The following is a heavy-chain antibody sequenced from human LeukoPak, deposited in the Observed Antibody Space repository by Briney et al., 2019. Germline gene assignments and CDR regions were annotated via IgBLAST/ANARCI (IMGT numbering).Heavy chain of an antibody. D-gene: IGHD1-26*01. V-gene: IGHV4-59*01. Sequence: PSETLSLTCTVSGGSISSYYWSWIRQPPGKGLEWIGYIHYSGSTNYNPSLKSRVTISVDTSKNQFSLKLSSVTAADTAVYYCARGGATPNDYWGQGTLVTVSS. CDR2: IHYSGST. CDR3: ARGGATPNDY. CDR1: GGSISSYY. J-gene: IGHJ4*02.